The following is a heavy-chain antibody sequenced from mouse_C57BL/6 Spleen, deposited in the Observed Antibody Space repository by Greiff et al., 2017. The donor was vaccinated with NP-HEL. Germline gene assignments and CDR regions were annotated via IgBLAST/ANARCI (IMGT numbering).Heavy chain of an antibody. D-gene: IGHD1-2*01. J-gene: IGHJ2*01. CDR2: ISYSGST. Sequence: EVQLQQSGPGLVKPSPSLSLPCTVPGYSITSGYGWNWIRQFPGNKLEWMGYISYSGSTNYNPSLKSRISITRDTSKNQFFLQLNSVTTEDTATYYCARTARIKYWGQGTTLTVSS. CDR3: ARTARIKY. V-gene: IGHV3-2*02. CDR1: GYSITSGYG.